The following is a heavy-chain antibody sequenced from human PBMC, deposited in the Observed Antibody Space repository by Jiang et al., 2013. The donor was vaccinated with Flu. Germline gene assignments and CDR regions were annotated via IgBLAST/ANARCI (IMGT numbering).Heavy chain of an antibody. V-gene: IGHV4-61*01. CDR3: ASGTAAAPIFRWFDP. J-gene: IGHJ5*02. CDR1: GGSVSSGSYY. CDR2: IYYSGST. D-gene: IGHD6-13*01. Sequence: GSGLVKPSETLSLTCTVSGGSVSSGSYYWSWIRQPPGKGLEWIGYIYYSGSTNYNPSLKSRVTISVDTSKNQFSLKLSSVTAADTAVYYCASGTAAAPIFRWFDPWGQGTLVTVSS.